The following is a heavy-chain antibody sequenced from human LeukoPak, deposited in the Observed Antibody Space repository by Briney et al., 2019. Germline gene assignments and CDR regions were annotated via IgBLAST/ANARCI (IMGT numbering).Heavy chain of an antibody. CDR3: AKVARYSSGWSGNY. CDR2: ISSSRTT. J-gene: IGHJ4*02. CDR1: GFPFSSYS. V-gene: IGHV3-48*01. D-gene: IGHD6-19*01. Sequence: GGSLRLSCAASGFPFSSYSMNWVRQAPGEGLEWVSYISSSRTTSYADSVKGRFTISRDNAKNSLYLQMNSLRAEDTAVYYCAKVARYSSGWSGNYWGQGTLVTVSS.